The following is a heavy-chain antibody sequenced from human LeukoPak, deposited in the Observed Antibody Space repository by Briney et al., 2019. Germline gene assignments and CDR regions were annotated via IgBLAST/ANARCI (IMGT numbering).Heavy chain of an antibody. CDR3: ARGKSGYYGSGSPWYFDL. V-gene: IGHV3-66*01. Sequence: PGGSLRLSCAASGFTVSSNYMSWVRQAPGKGLEWVSVIYSGGSTYYADSVKGRFTISRDNSKNTLYLQMNSLRAEDTAVYYCARGKSGYYGSGSPWYFDLWGRGTLVTVSS. J-gene: IGHJ2*01. CDR1: GFTVSSNY. D-gene: IGHD3-10*01. CDR2: IYSGGST.